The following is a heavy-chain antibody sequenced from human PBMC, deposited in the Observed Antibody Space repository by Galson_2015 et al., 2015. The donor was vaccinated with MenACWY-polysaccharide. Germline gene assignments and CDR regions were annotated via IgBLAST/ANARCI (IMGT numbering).Heavy chain of an antibody. Sequence: SPRLSCAASGFTVSSNYMRWVRQAPGKGLEWVSVISSGGDTYYADSVKGRFTISRDNSKNTLYLQMNSLRSEDTAVYYCARDTTLDYWGRGTLATVSS. CDR2: ISSGGDT. V-gene: IGHV3-53*05. CDR3: ARDTTLDY. D-gene: IGHD1-26*01. J-gene: IGHJ4*02. CDR1: GFTVSSNY.